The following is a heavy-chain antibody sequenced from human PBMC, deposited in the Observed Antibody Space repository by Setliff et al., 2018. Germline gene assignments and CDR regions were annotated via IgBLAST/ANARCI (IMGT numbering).Heavy chain of an antibody. CDR3: VKWDSKYVSGSHYMDV. CDR1: GGTFSDYG. Sequence: GGSLRLSCKASGGTFSDYGISWVRQAPGKGLEWVAFIRFDGTNKYYADSVKGRFTISRDNSKNTLYLQVNTLRPEDTAVYYCVKWDSKYVSGSHYMDVWGKGTTVTVSS. CDR2: IRFDGTNK. J-gene: IGHJ6*03. V-gene: IGHV3-30*02. D-gene: IGHD3-16*01.